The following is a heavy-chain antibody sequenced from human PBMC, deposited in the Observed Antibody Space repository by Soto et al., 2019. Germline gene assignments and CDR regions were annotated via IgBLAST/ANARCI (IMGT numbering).Heavy chain of an antibody. CDR3: ARVTPMGMAVSHERFDP. D-gene: IGHD6-19*01. V-gene: IGHV4-4*02. CDR1: SGSISSSNW. Sequence: SETLSLTCAVSSGSISSSNWWSWVRQPPGKGLEWIGEIYHSGSTNYNPSLKSRVTISVDKSKNQFSLKLSSVTAADTAVYYCARVTPMGMAVSHERFDPWGQGTLVTVSS. J-gene: IGHJ5*02. CDR2: IYHSGST.